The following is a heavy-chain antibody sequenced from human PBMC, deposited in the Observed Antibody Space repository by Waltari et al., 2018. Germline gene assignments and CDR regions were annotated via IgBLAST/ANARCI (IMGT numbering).Heavy chain of an antibody. V-gene: IGHV3-48*04. J-gene: IGHJ4*02. Sequence: EVQLVESGGGLAQPGGSLRLSCAASGFTFSSNSMNWVRQAPGKGLEGVSDSMSDSSIRYDAGSVKGRFTISRDNAKNALYRQMSSLGAEDTVVYCCAGRGGGYAFDYWGQGTLVTVSS. CDR1: GFTFSSNS. CDR3: AGRGGGYAFDY. D-gene: IGHD3-16*01. CDR2: SMSDSSIR.